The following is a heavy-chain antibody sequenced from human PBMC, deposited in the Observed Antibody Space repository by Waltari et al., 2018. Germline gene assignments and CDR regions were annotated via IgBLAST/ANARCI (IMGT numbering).Heavy chain of an antibody. J-gene: IGHJ4*02. D-gene: IGHD3-22*01. CDR3: ARSAVEGYCDSSGYIDY. Sequence: QVQLQESGPELVKPSQTLSLTCTVSGGSISSGSYYWSWIRQPAGKGLEWIGRIYTSGSTNYNPSLKSRVTISVDTSKNQFSLKLSSVTAADTAVYYCARSAVEGYCDSSGYIDYWGQGTLVTVSS. CDR1: GGSISSGSYY. CDR2: IYTSGST. V-gene: IGHV4-61*02.